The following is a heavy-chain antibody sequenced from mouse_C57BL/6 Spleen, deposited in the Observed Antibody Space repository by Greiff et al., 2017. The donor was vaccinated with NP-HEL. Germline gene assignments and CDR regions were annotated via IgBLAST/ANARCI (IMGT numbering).Heavy chain of an antibody. CDR2: IYPGDGDT. CDR1: GYAFSSYW. Sequence: VKVVESGAELVKPGASVKISCKASGYAFSSYWMNWVKQRPGKGLEWIGQIYPGDGDTNYNGKFKGKATLTADKSSSTAYMQLSSLTSEDSAVYFCARGGDYYGRAMDYWGQGTSVTVSS. V-gene: IGHV1-80*01. CDR3: ARGGDYYGRAMDY. J-gene: IGHJ4*01. D-gene: IGHD1-1*01.